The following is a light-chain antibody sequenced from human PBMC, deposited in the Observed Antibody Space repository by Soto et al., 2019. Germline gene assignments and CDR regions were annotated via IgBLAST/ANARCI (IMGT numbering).Light chain of an antibody. CDR3: QQHNSWPPV. CDR2: GAS. J-gene: IGKJ2*01. CDR1: QSVNSN. V-gene: IGKV3-15*01. Sequence: EIVMTQSPATLSVSPGERATLSCRASQSVNSNLAWYQQKPGHSPRLLLYGASTRVTGIPARFSGSGSGTEFTLTISSLQSEDFAIYYCQQHNSWPPVFGQGTKLELK.